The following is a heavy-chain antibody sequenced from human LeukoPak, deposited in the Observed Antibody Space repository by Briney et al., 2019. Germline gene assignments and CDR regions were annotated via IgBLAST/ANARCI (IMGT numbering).Heavy chain of an antibody. CDR1: GFTFSNYG. Sequence: GGSLRLSCAASGFTFSNYGMDWVRQGPGKRLEWVAFIRYDGSNQYYTDSVKGRFTISRDNSKNTLFLQMNSLRAEDTAVYYCAKGYHDSSAFDMWGQGTMVTVSS. V-gene: IGHV3-30*02. D-gene: IGHD3-22*01. CDR3: AKGYHDSSAFDM. J-gene: IGHJ3*02. CDR2: IRYDGSNQ.